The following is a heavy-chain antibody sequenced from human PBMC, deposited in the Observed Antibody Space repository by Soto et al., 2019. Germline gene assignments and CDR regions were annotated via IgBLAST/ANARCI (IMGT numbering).Heavy chain of an antibody. D-gene: IGHD6-19*01. J-gene: IGHJ4*02. CDR3: AKEMFASTLADFFYY. Sequence: EVQLLESGGGLIQPGGSLRLSCEASGFTFSNYGMTGVRLAPGKGLEWVSTISGSGGRTFYADPVKGRFTISRDNSKNTLYLQMNSLRAEDTAVYYCAKEMFASTLADFFYYWGQGTLVTVSS. V-gene: IGHV3-23*01. CDR2: ISGSGGRT. CDR1: GFTFSNYG.